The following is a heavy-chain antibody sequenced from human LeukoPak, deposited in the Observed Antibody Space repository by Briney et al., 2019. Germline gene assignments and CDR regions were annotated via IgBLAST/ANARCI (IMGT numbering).Heavy chain of an antibody. Sequence: GGSLRLSCAASGFTFSSYAMSWVRQAPGKGLEWVSAISGSGGSTYYADSVKGRFTISRDNSKNTLYLQMNSLRAEDTAVYYCAKFGGSGSYYFTRFVNAFDIWGQGTMVTVSS. D-gene: IGHD3-10*01. CDR3: AKFGGSGSYYFTRFVNAFDI. J-gene: IGHJ3*02. CDR2: ISGSGGST. CDR1: GFTFSSYA. V-gene: IGHV3-23*01.